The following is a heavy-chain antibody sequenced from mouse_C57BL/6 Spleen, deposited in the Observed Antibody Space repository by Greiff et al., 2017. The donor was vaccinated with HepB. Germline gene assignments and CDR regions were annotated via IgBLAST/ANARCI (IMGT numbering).Heavy chain of an antibody. CDR1: GYTFTSYW. V-gene: IGHV1-64*01. Sequence: VQLQQSGAELVKPGASVKLSCKASGYTFTSYWMHWVKQRPGQGLEWIGMIHPNSGSTNYNEKFKSKATLTVDKSSSTAYMQLSSLTSEDSAVYYCARDYDYWFAYWGQGTLVTVSA. D-gene: IGHD2-4*01. CDR3: ARDYDYWFAY. J-gene: IGHJ3*01. CDR2: IHPNSGST.